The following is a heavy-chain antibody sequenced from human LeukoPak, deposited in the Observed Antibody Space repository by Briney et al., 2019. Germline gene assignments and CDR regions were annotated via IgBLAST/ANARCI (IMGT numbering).Heavy chain of an antibody. CDR3: ARSKRQTTVTTHWFDP. Sequence: SETLSLTCAVYGGSFSGYYWSWIRQPAGKGLEWIGRIHTSGSTNYNPSLKSRVTISVDTSKNQFSLKLSSVTAADTAVYYCARSKRQTTVTTHWFDPWGQGTLVTVSS. V-gene: IGHV4-59*10. J-gene: IGHJ5*02. D-gene: IGHD4-17*01. CDR1: GGSFSGYY. CDR2: IHTSGST.